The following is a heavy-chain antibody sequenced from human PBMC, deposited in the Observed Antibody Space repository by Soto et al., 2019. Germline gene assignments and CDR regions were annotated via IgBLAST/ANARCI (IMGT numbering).Heavy chain of an antibody. CDR3: ARDSGAYFVHY. CDR1: GFRFTSSH. CDR2: VFPSSGSA. Sequence: GASVKVSCKASGFRFTSSHLHWVRQAPGQGLEWMGIVFPSSGSATYAQKFQGRVTMTRDMSSTTVYMELSSLTSEDTAVYYCARDSGAYFVHYRGPGTRVTLS. D-gene: IGHD4-17*01. V-gene: IGHV1-46*01. J-gene: IGHJ4*02.